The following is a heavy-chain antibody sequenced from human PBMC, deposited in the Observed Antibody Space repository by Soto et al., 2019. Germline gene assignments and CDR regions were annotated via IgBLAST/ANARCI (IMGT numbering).Heavy chain of an antibody. V-gene: IGHV4-39*01. CDR1: GGSIRSSDYY. J-gene: IGHJ4*02. D-gene: IGHD6-19*01. CDR2: INSGGSA. CDR3: ADMRGQWMPRD. Sequence: QLQLQESGPGLVKPSETLSLTCTVSGGSIRSSDYYWGWIRQPPGEGLEWIGNINSGGSAYYYPSLGNXXPXSXXRWKNQFSLRLSSVTAADTAVYDCADMRGQWMPRDWGQGMLVTVSS.